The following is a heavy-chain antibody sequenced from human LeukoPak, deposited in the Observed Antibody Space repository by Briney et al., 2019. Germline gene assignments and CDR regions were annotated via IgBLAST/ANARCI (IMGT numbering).Heavy chain of an antibody. CDR2: IYDSGST. Sequence: PSETLSLTCTVSGGSISSYYWSWIRQPPGKGLEWIGYIYDSGSTNYNPSLKSRVTISVDTSKNQFSLKLSSVTAADTAVYYCASGYYYGSYFDYWGQGTLVTVSS. CDR1: GGSISSYY. J-gene: IGHJ4*02. D-gene: IGHD3-10*01. V-gene: IGHV4-59*01. CDR3: ASGYYYGSYFDY.